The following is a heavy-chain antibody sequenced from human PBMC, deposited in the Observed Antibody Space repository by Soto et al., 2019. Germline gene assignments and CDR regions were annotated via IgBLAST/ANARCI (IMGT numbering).Heavy chain of an antibody. CDR1: GGSISSGDYY. CDR2: IYYSGST. J-gene: IGHJ5*02. Sequence: SETLSLTCTVSGGSISSGDYYWSWIRQPPGKGLEWIGYIYYSGSTYYNPSLKSRVTISVDTSKNQFSLKLSSVTAADTAVYYCARESPSYGDTTTNWFDPWGQGTLVTVSS. D-gene: IGHD4-17*01. CDR3: ARESPSYGDTTTNWFDP. V-gene: IGHV4-30-4*01.